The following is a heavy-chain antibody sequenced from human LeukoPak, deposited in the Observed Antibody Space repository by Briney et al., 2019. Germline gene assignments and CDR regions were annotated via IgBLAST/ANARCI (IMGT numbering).Heavy chain of an antibody. CDR3: ARERGHYGGNLDY. D-gene: IGHD4-23*01. V-gene: IGHV3-64*01. J-gene: IGHJ4*02. CDR1: GFTFSSYA. CDR2: ISSNGGST. Sequence: PGGSLRLSCAASGFTFSSYAMHWVRQAPGKGLEYVSAISSNGGSTYYANSVKGRFTISRDNAKNSLYLQMNSLRAEDTALYHCARERGHYGGNLDYWGQGTLVTVSS.